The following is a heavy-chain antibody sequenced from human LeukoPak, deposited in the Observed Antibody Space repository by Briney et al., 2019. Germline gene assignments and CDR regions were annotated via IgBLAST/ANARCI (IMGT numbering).Heavy chain of an antibody. J-gene: IGHJ4*02. V-gene: IGHV6-1*01. D-gene: IGHD2-8*02. CDR3: VRSQYWRFDD. CDR2: TYYRSKWYN. CDR1: GDSVSNNSAV. Sequence: SQTLSLTCAISGDSVSNNSAVWNWIRQSPSRGLEWLGRTYYRSKWYNDYGASVKSRITVNPDTSENQFSLQLNSVTPEDTAVYYCVRSQYWRFDDWGQGTLVTVSS.